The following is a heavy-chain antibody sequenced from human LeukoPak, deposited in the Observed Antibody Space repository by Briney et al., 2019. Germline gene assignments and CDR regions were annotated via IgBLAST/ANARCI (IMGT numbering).Heavy chain of an antibody. CDR2: ISVSGNT. D-gene: IGHD2-21*01. CDR1: GFTLSSYA. J-gene: IGHJ4*02. CDR3: AKAPVTTCRGAYCYPFDY. Sequence: PGGSLRLSCSASGFTLSSYAMSWVRPGPGKGLEWVSAISVSGNTYHADSVKGRFTISRDSSKNTLFLQMNRLRPEDAAVYYCAKAPVTTCRGAYCYPFDYWGQGTLVTVSS. V-gene: IGHV3-23*01.